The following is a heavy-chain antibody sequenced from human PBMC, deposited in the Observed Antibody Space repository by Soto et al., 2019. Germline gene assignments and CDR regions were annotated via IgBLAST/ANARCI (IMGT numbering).Heavy chain of an antibody. V-gene: IGHV3-48*02. CDR2: IPSTSNAM. CDR3: ARDMVGFDY. Sequence: EVQLVESGGGLVQPGGSLRLSCVASGFTFSRSSMNWVRQAPGKGLEWVSNIPSTSNAMYYADSVKGRFTVSRDNGKNSLYLQMNSLRDADTAVYYCARDMVGFDYWGQGTLVTVSS. CDR1: GFTFSRSS. J-gene: IGHJ4*02. D-gene: IGHD2-15*01.